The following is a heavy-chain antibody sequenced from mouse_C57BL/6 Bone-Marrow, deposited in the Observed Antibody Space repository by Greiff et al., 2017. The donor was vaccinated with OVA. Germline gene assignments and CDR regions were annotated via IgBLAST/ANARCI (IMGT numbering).Heavy chain of an antibody. CDR3: ARRDYYGSSYWYFDF. D-gene: IGHD1-1*01. V-gene: IGHV1-59*01. Sequence: QVQLQQPGAELVRPGTSVKLSCKASGYTFTSYWMNWVKQRPGQGLEWIGMIDPSDSYTNYNQKFKGKATLTVDTSSSTAYMQLSSLTSEDSAVYYCARRDYYGSSYWYFDFWGTGTTVTVSS. CDR2: IDPSDSYT. CDR1: GYTFTSYW. J-gene: IGHJ1*03.